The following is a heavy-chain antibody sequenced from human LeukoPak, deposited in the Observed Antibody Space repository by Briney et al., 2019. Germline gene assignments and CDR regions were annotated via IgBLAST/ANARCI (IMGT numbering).Heavy chain of an antibody. J-gene: IGHJ4*02. CDR2: ISYDGSNK. CDR3: AKGSVEMATIGPFDY. D-gene: IGHD5-24*01. Sequence: GGSLRLSCAASGFTFSSYGMHWVRQAPGKGLEWVAVISYDGSNKYYADSVKGRFTISRDNSKNTLYLQMNSLRAEDTAVYYCAKGSVEMATIGPFDYWGQGTLVTVSS. V-gene: IGHV3-30*18. CDR1: GFTFSSYG.